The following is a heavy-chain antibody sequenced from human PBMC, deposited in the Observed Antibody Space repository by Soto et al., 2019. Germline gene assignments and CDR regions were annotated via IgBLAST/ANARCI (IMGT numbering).Heavy chain of an antibody. CDR3: ARDLSSGYDSYYLDY. J-gene: IGHJ4*02. V-gene: IGHV4-38-2*02. Sequence: TLSFTCSVSGYLISIGYYWGWVRQTPGKGLEWLGSIDYSGRTYKNPSLKSRVSASVDLSKNQFSLNLRSVTAADTAVYFCARDLSSGYDSYYLDYWGQGTLVTVSS. CDR2: IDYSGRT. CDR1: GYLISIGYY. D-gene: IGHD3-22*01.